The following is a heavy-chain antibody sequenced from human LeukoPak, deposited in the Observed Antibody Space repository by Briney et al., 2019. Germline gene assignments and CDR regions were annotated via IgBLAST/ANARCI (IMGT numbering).Heavy chain of an antibody. V-gene: IGHV3-66*01. J-gene: IGHJ4*02. Sequence: GGSLRLSCAASGFSVSSNYMTWVRQAPGKGLERVSIIYSGGTTYYADSVRGRFTISRDNSKNTLYLQMDRLRVEDTAVYYCARKSDSLMLRGGDCWGQGTLVTVSS. CDR3: ARKSDSLMLRGGDC. CDR1: GFSVSSNY. D-gene: IGHD3-10*01. CDR2: IYSGGTT.